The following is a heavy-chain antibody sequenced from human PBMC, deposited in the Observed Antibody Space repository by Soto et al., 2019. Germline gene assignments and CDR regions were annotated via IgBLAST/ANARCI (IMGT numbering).Heavy chain of an antibody. D-gene: IGHD1-26*01. CDR1: GASINSDY. V-gene: IGHV4-59*03. CDR3: ATALGVVGATIERYFDY. Sequence: PSETLSLTCTVSGASINSDYWSWIRQSPGKGLEWIGYIYHMGGTDYNPSLKSRVTISIDKSKNQFSLNLRSVTAADTAVYYCATALGVVGATIERYFDYWGQGTLVTVSS. CDR2: IYHMGGT. J-gene: IGHJ4*02.